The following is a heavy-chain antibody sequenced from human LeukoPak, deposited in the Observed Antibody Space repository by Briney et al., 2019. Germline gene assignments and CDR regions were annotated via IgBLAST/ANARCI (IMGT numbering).Heavy chain of an antibody. CDR1: GFSLTNFD. V-gene: IGHV3-11*04. CDR2: FSVRYNVI. J-gene: IGHJ4*02. Sequence: PGGSLRLPCAASGFSLTNFDMSWIRQAPGKGLEWVSFFSVRYNVIYYADSVKGRFTVSRDEAKNSLYLQMNSLRAEDTALYYCVRDLPVAAADFWGQGTLVTVSS. CDR3: VRDLPVAAADF. D-gene: IGHD6-13*01.